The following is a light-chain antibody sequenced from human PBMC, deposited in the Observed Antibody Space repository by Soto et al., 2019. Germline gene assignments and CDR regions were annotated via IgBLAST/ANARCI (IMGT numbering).Light chain of an antibody. V-gene: IGLV2-23*01. CDR2: EAN. Sequence: QSVLTQAASVSGSPGQSITISCTGTSSDVGSYNLVSWYQQHPGTAPKLIIYEANKRPSGLSTRFSGSKSGNTASLTISGLQAEVEADYFCSSYAGISTLVVFGGGTKLTVL. J-gene: IGLJ2*01. CDR3: SSYAGISTLVV. CDR1: SSDVGSYNL.